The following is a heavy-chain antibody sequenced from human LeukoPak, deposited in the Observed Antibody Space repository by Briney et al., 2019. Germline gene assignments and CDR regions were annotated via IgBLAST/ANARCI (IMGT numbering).Heavy chain of an antibody. Sequence: SETLSLTCAVSDESFSIHYWTWIRQPPGKGLEWIGYISYIGSTNYNTPLTSRVTISIDTSKNQFSPRLSSVTAADTAVYYCARDLVTVTKGFDMWGQGTMVSVSS. D-gene: IGHD4-17*01. CDR2: ISYIGST. CDR3: ARDLVTVTKGFDM. CDR1: DESFSIHY. V-gene: IGHV4-59*11. J-gene: IGHJ3*02.